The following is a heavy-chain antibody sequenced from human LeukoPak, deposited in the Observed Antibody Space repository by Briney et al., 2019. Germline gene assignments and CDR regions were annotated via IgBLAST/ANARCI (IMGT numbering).Heavy chain of an antibody. V-gene: IGHV3-30*02. CDR1: GFTFCVYG. J-gene: IGHJ4*02. CDR3: AKDSVKYYIDY. Sequence: GGSLRLSCAASGFTFCVYGMHWVRQAPGKGLKWVTFIGYDGRNQYYADSVKGRFTISRDNSKNTVSLQMNSLRSEDTAVYYCAKDSVKYYIDYWGQGTLVTVSS. CDR2: IGYDGRNQ.